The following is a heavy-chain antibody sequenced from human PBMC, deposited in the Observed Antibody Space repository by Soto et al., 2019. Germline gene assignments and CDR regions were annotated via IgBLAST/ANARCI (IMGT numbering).Heavy chain of an antibody. J-gene: IGHJ4*02. CDR1: GYTFTSYG. D-gene: IGHD3-22*01. Sequence: KNHTASVKVSGKASGYTFTSYGISRVRQAPGQGLEWMGWISAYNGNTNYAQKLQGRVTMTTDTSTSTAYMELRSLRSDDTAVYYCARDFGYYDSSEMPGYWGQGTQVTVSS. CDR2: ISAYNGNT. CDR3: ARDFGYYDSSEMPGY. V-gene: IGHV1-18*01.